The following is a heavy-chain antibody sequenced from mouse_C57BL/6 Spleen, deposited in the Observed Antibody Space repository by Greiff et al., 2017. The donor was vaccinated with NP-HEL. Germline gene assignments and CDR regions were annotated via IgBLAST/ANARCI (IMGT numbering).Heavy chain of an antibody. CDR1: GYTFTSYW. D-gene: IGHD1-1*01. V-gene: IGHV1-50*01. CDR2: IDPSDSYT. CDR3: ARGVTTVVAPAY. Sequence: QVQLQQPGAELVKPGASVKLSCKASGYTFTSYWMQWVKQRPGQGLEWIGEIDPSDSYTNYNQKFKGKATLTVDTSSSTAYMQLSSLTSEDSAVYYCARGVTTVVAPAYWGQGTLVTVSA. J-gene: IGHJ3*01.